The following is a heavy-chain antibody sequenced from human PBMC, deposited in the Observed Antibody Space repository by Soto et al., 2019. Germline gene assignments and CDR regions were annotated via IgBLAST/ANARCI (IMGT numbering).Heavy chain of an antibody. CDR3: ARLRYGSGSYYNGIWFDP. D-gene: IGHD3-10*01. J-gene: IGHJ5*02. CDR1: GGSISSYY. CDR2: IYYSGST. V-gene: IGHV4-59*08. Sequence: SETLSLTCTVSGGSISSYYWSWIRQHPGKGLEWIGYIYYSGSTNYNPSLKSRVTISVDTSKNQFSLKLSSVTAADTAVYYCARLRYGSGSYYNGIWFDPWGQGTLVTVSS.